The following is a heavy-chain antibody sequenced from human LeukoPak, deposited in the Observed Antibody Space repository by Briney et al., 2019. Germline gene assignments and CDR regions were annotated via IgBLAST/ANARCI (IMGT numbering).Heavy chain of an antibody. J-gene: IGHJ4*02. CDR3: AKADDPVKRIVVVIKGMDY. Sequence: GGSLRLSCAASGFTFSSYGMHWVRQAPGKGLEWVAVLSYDGSNKYYADSVKGRFTISRDNSKNTLYLQMNSLSAEDTAVYYCAKADDPVKRIVVVIKGMDYWGQGTLVTVSS. V-gene: IGHV3-30*18. D-gene: IGHD3-22*01. CDR2: LSYDGSNK. CDR1: GFTFSSYG.